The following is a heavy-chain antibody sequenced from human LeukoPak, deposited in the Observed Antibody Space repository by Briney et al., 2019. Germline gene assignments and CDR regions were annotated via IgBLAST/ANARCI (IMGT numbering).Heavy chain of an antibody. V-gene: IGHV3-9*01. CDR2: ISWNSGSI. D-gene: IGHD3-10*01. CDR3: AREGGVGMDV. CDR1: GFTFDDYA. J-gene: IGHJ6*02. Sequence: GGSLRLSCAASGFTFDDYAMHWVQQAPGKGLEWVSGISWNSGSIGYADSVKGRFTISRDNARNTLYLQMNSLRAEDTAVYYCAREGGVGMDVWGQGTTVTVSS.